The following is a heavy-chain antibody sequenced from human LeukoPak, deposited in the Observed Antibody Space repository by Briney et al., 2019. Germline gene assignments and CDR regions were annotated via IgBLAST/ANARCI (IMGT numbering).Heavy chain of an antibody. CDR2: IIPIFGTA. V-gene: IGHV1-69*05. J-gene: IGHJ4*02. CDR3: ARQRMERGPMNY. Sequence: SVKVSCKASGGTFSSYAISWVRQAPGQGLEWMGGIIPIFGTANYAQKLQGRVTMTTDTSTSTAYMELRSLRSDDTAVYYCARQRMERGPMNYWGQGTLVTVSS. D-gene: IGHD2-8*01. CDR1: GGTFSSYA.